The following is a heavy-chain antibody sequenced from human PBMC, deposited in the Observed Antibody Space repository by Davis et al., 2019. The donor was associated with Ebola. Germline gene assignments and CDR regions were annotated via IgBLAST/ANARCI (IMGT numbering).Heavy chain of an antibody. CDR2: IKEDGGEK. Sequence: GESLKISCAASGLIFNNYWMSWIRQAPGKGPEWVAIIKEDGGEKYYVDSVKGRFTISRDNAKNSLFLEMNSLRAEDTAFYYCARAGAMTTVTTFWGQGTLVTVSS. CDR3: ARAGAMTTVTTF. J-gene: IGHJ4*02. D-gene: IGHD4-17*01. CDR1: GLIFNNYW. V-gene: IGHV3-7*03.